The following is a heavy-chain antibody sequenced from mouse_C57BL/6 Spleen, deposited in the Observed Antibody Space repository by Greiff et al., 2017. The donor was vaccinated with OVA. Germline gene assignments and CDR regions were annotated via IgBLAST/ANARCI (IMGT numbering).Heavy chain of an antibody. Sequence: EVKLVESGGDLVKPGGSLKLSCAASGFTFSSYGMSWVRQTPDKRLEWVATISSGGSYTYYPDSVKGRFTISRDNAKNTRYLQMSSLKSEDTAMYYCARHSNLFAYWGQGTLVTVSA. CDR1: GFTFSSYG. CDR2: ISSGGSYT. D-gene: IGHD2-5*01. J-gene: IGHJ3*01. CDR3: ARHSNLFAY. V-gene: IGHV5-6*01.